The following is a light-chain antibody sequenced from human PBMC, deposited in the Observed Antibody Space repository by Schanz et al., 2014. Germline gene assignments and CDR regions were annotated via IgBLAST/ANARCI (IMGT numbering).Light chain of an antibody. V-gene: IGLV2-14*01. CDR2: DVS. CDR1: SSDVGGYKY. J-gene: IGLJ3*02. Sequence: QSALTQPASVSGSPGQSITITCTGTSSDVGGYKYVSWFQQHPGKAPKLLIYDVSNRPSGVSYRFSGSKSGYTASLTISGLQAEDEADYYCCSYTGSSTLVFGGGTKLTVL. CDR3: CSYTGSSTLV.